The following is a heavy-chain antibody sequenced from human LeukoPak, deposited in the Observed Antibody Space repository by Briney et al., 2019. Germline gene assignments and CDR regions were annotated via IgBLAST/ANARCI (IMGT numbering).Heavy chain of an antibody. J-gene: IGHJ4*02. CDR1: GFIFGNHA. Sequence: GGSLRLSCAASGFIFGNHAMSWVRQAPGKGLEWGSTISGSGGSTYYADSVKGRFTISRDNSKDTLYLQVNSLRAEDTAIYYCAKEGGYCSSSSCSDYFDYWGQGSLVTVSS. CDR3: AKEGGYCSSSSCSDYFDY. D-gene: IGHD2-2*01. CDR2: ISGSGGST. V-gene: IGHV3-23*01.